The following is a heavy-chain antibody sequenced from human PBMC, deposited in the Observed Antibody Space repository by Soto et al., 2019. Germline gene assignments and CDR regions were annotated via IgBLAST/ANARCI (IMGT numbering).Heavy chain of an antibody. J-gene: IGHJ6*02. V-gene: IGHV4-39*01. CDR3: ASDYSGYSADPEYYGVEV. D-gene: IGHD3-22*01. CDR1: GGSVTLASYY. CDR2: VYYSGST. Sequence: SETLSLTCSVSGGSVTLASYYWGWIRQPPGKGLEWIGNVYYSGSTNYNPPLKSRVTISVDTSKNQFSLRLKSVTAADTAVYYCASDYSGYSADPEYYGVEVWGQGTTVTVSS.